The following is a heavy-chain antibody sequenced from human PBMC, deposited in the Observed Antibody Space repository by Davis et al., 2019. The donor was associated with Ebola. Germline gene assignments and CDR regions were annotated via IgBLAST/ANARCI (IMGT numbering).Heavy chain of an antibody. Sequence: GGSLRLSCAASGFTFSNYGIHWVRQAPGKGLEWVAFIRYDGSNKYYADSVEGRFTLSRDNSKNTLSLQMNRLRAEDSAVYYCAKEVGGGYTYGQTFDYWGQGTLVTVSS. CDR2: IRYDGSNK. CDR3: AKEVGGGYTYGQTFDY. V-gene: IGHV3-30*02. D-gene: IGHD5-24*01. CDR1: GFTFSNYG. J-gene: IGHJ4*01.